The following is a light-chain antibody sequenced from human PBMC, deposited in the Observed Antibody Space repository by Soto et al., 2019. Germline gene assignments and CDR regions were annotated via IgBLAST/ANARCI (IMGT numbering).Light chain of an antibody. CDR3: QQYSNWTRT. Sequence: IVMTQSPATLSVSPGETATLSCRASQSVTGDLAWFQQKPGQSPRLLIYDASTRATGIPARFSGSGYGTEFTLTISSLQSEDFAVFYCQQYSNWTRTFGQGTRVEIK. CDR1: QSVTGD. CDR2: DAS. J-gene: IGKJ1*01. V-gene: IGKV3-15*01.